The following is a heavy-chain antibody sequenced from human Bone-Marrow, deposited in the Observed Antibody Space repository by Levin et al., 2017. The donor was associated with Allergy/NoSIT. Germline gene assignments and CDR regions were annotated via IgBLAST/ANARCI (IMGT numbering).Heavy chain of an antibody. CDR2: INWKSVII. V-gene: IGHV3-9*01. J-gene: IGHJ4*02. CDR1: GFNIGDFG. Sequence: GGSLRLSCAVSGFNIGDFGMHWVRQVPGKGLQWVSGINWKSVIIGYADSVKGRFTMSRDNAKNSLYLQMDSLRAEDTAVYYCAKGHTTVSYFDSWGPGTLVTVSS. D-gene: IGHD4-17*01. CDR3: AKGHTTVSYFDS.